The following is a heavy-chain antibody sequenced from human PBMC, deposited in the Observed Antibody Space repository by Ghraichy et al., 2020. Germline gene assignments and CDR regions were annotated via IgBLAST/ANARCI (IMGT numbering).Heavy chain of an antibody. CDR2: IYYSGST. V-gene: IGHV4-59*01. D-gene: IGHD3-10*01. Sequence: SQTLSLTCTVSGGSISSYYWSWIRQPPGKGLEWIGYIYYSGSTNYNPSLKSRVTISVDTSKNQFSLKLSSVTAADTAVYYCARVTRGSGSYYGDPLFDYWGQGTLVTVSS. J-gene: IGHJ4*02. CDR1: GGSISSYY. CDR3: ARVTRGSGSYYGDPLFDY.